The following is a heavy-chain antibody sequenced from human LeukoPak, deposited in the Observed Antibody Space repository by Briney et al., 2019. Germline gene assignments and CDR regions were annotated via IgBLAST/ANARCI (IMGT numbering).Heavy chain of an antibody. CDR3: ARGGGATRIDY. CDR1: GDSIRSGTYY. J-gene: IGHJ4*02. D-gene: IGHD3-10*01. Sequence: SETLSLTCSVSGDSIRSGTYYWSWIRQPAGKGLEWIGRIYTSGSTSYNPALKSRVTISVDTSKNQFSLKLTSVTAADTAVYYCARGGGATRIDYWGQGALVTVSS. CDR2: IYTSGST. V-gene: IGHV4-61*02.